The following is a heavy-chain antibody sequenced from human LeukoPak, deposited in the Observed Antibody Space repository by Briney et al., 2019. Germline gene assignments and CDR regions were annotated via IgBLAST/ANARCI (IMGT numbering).Heavy chain of an antibody. CDR1: GGSFSGYY. J-gene: IGHJ1*01. V-gene: IGHV4-34*01. CDR2: INHSGST. Sequence: PSETLSLTYAVYGGSFSGYYWSWIRQPPGKGLEWIGEINHSGSTNYNPSLKSRVTISVDASKNQFSLKLSSVTAADTAVYYCASRPSIAVAGGTGYFQHWGQGTLVTVSS. CDR3: ASRPSIAVAGGTGYFQH. D-gene: IGHD6-19*01.